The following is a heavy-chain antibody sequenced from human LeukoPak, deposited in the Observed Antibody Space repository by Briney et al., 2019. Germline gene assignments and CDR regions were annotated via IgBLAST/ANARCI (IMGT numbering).Heavy chain of an antibody. CDR1: GGSISSYY. V-gene: IGHV4-59*01. CDR3: ARVSGTTNFWFDP. J-gene: IGHJ5*02. CDR2: IYYSGST. Sequence: ASETLSLTCTVSGGSISSYYWSWIRQPPGKGLEWIGYIYYSGSTNYNPSLKSRVTISVDTSKNQLSLKLSSVTAADTAVYYCARVSGTTNFWFDPWGQGTLVTVSS. D-gene: IGHD1-7*01.